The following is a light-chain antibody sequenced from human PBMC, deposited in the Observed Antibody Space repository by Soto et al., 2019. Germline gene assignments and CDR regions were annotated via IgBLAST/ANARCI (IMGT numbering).Light chain of an antibody. CDR1: SSDIGAYDY. CDR3: VSFTSTSTHV. Sequence: QSVLTKPASLSGAPGQSITISCTGTSSDIGAYDYVSWVQQHPGKAPKLMISEVNNRPSGVSNRFSGSKSGNTAYLTISVLQVEDEAKYFCVSFTSTSTHVFGTWTNVTV. J-gene: IGLJ1*01. CDR2: EVN. V-gene: IGLV2-14*01.